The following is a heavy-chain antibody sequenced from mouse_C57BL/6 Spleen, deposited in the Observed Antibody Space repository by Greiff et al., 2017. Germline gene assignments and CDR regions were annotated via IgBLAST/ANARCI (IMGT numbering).Heavy chain of an antibody. D-gene: IGHD2-4*01. Sequence: EVQLVESEGGLVQPGSSMKLSCTASGFTFSDYYMAWVRQVPEKGLEWVANINYDGSSTYYLDSLKSRFIISRDNAKNILYLQMSSLKSEDTATYYCARNYDDAMDYWGQGTSVTVSS. CDR1: GFTFSDYY. CDR3: ARNYDDAMDY. CDR2: INYDGSST. V-gene: IGHV5-16*01. J-gene: IGHJ4*01.